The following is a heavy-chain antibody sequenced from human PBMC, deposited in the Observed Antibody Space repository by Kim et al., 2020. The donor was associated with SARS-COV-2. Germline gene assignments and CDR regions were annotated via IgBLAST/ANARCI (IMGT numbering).Heavy chain of an antibody. D-gene: IGHD4-17*01. J-gene: IGHJ6*02. CDR3: ARDKNYGDYNYYYYGMDV. V-gene: IGHV4-31*02. Sequence: LKSRVTISVDTSKNQFSLKLSSVTAADTAVYYWARDKNYGDYNYYYYGMDVWGQGTTVTVSS.